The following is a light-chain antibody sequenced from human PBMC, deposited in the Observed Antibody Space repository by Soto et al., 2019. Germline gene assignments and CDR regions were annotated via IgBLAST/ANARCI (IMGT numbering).Light chain of an antibody. CDR3: QQRSNWPRLT. V-gene: IGKV3D-20*02. CDR1: QSVSSSY. CDR2: GAS. Sequence: DIVLTQSPGTLSLSPGERAALSCRASQSVSSSYLAWYQQKPGQAPRLLIYGASNRATGTPDRFSGSGSGTEFTLTISSLEPEDFAVYYCQQRSNWPRLTFGGGTKVDIK. J-gene: IGKJ4*01.